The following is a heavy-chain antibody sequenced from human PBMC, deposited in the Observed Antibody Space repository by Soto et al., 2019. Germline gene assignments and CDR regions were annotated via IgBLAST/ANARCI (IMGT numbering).Heavy chain of an antibody. CDR2: IYYSGST. V-gene: IGHV4-61*01. Sequence: QVQLQESGPGLVKPSETLSLTCTVSRGSVSSGSYYWSSIRQPPGKGLEWIGYIYYSGSTNYNPSLKSRVTISVDTSKNQFSLKLRSVTAADTAVYYCARGDYYDISGYGYWGQGTRVTVSS. D-gene: IGHD3-22*01. CDR3: ARGDYYDISGYGY. J-gene: IGHJ4*02. CDR1: RGSVSSGSYY.